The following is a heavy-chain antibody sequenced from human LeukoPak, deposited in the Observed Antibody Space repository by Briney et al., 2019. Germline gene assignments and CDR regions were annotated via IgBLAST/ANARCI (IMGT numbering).Heavy chain of an antibody. CDR3: ARRGSSGWHFYYFDY. Sequence: GESLKISCKSSGYTFTGYWIGWVRQMPGKGLEWMGIISPGDSDTRYSPSFQGQVTMSADKSINTAYLQWGSLKASDTAMYYCARRGSSGWHFYYFDYWGQGTLVTVSS. CDR2: ISPGDSDT. D-gene: IGHD6-19*01. V-gene: IGHV5-51*01. J-gene: IGHJ4*02. CDR1: GYTFTGYW.